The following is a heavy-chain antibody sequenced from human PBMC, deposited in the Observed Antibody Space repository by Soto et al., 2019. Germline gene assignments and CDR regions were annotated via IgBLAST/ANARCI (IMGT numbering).Heavy chain of an antibody. CDR2: IYYSGST. J-gene: IGHJ1*01. V-gene: IGHV4-59*08. CDR1: GGSPSSYY. D-gene: IGHD1-26*01. CDR3: ARLRRREMGHDEYFQH. Sequence: PSETLSLTCTVSGGSPSSYYWSWIRQPPGKGLEWIGYIYYSGSTNYNPSLKSRVTISVDTSKNQFSLKLSSVTAADTAVYYCARLRRREMGHDEYFQHWGQGTLVTVSS.